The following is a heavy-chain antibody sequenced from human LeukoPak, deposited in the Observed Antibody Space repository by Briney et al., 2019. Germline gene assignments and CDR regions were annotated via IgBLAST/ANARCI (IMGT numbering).Heavy chain of an antibody. D-gene: IGHD1-7*01. CDR2: ISSSSSYI. CDR3: ARAHNWKYGTFDY. V-gene: IGHV3-21*01. CDR1: GFTFDDYA. Sequence: GGSLRLSCAASGFTFDDYAMHWVRQAPGKGLEWVSGISSSSSYIYYADSVKGRFTISRDNAKNSLYLQMNSLRVEDTAVYYCARAHNWKYGTFDYWGQGTLVTVSS. J-gene: IGHJ4*02.